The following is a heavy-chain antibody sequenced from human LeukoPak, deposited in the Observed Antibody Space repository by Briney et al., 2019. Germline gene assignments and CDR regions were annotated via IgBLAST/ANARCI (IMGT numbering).Heavy chain of an antibody. Sequence: SETLSLTCTVSGGSISSYYWSWIRQPPGEGLEWIGYIYTSGSINYNPSLKSRVTISVDTSKNQFSLKLSSVTAADTAVYYCARLGGDGYNFDYWGQGTLVTVSS. CDR1: GGSISSYY. J-gene: IGHJ4*02. D-gene: IGHD5-24*01. CDR3: ARLGGDGYNFDY. CDR2: IYTSGSI. V-gene: IGHV4-4*09.